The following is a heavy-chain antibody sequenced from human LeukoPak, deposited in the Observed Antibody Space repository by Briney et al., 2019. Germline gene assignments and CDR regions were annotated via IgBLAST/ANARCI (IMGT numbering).Heavy chain of an antibody. Sequence: GGSLRLSCAASGFTFSSYAMSWVRQAPGKGLEWVSAISGGGGSTYYADSVKGRFTISRDNSKNTLYLQMNSLRAEDTAVYFDWLLSFDYWGQGTLVTVSS. CDR2: ISGGGGST. D-gene: IGHD3-9*01. CDR1: GFTFSSYA. CDR3: WLLSFDY. J-gene: IGHJ4*02. V-gene: IGHV3-23*01.